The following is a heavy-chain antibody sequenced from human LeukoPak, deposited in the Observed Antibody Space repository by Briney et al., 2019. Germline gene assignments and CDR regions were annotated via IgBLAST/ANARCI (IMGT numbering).Heavy chain of an antibody. V-gene: IGHV3-23*01. CDR3: AKFRGYSYGPIGY. J-gene: IGHJ4*02. Sequence: GGSLRLSCAASGFTFSTYDMSWVRQAPGKGLEWVSAISGSGGSTFYADSVKGRFTISRDNSKNTLYLQMNSLRAEDTAVYYCAKFRGYSYGPIGYWGQGTLVTVST. D-gene: IGHD5-18*01. CDR2: ISGSGGST. CDR1: GFTFSTYD.